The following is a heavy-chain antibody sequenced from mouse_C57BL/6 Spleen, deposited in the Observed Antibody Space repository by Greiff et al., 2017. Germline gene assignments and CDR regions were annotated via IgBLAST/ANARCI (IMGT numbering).Heavy chain of an antibody. V-gene: IGHV1-52*01. CDR3: ARYYSNYDWFAY. J-gene: IGHJ3*01. Sequence: VQLQQPGAELVRPGSSVKLSCKASGYTFTSYWMHWVKQRPIQGLEWIGNIDPSDSETHYNQKFKDKATLTVDKSSSTAYMQLSSLTSEDSAVYYCARYYSNYDWFAYWGQGTLVTVSA. CDR1: GYTFTSYW. D-gene: IGHD2-5*01. CDR2: IDPSDSET.